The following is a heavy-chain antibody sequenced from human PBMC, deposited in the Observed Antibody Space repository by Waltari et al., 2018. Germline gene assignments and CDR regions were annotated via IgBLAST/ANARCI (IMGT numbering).Heavy chain of an antibody. Sequence: VQVLESGGDLVHPGGSLRLSCTVSGFTFNDYSLSRVRQTRGQRLSLISRITNSGDSGVYADAVKCRVIISRSNSVDTLYLQMNSLRAYDTAVYYWARTLAHWGLYVLDAFDIWGQGTMVTVS. CDR1: GFTFNDYS. CDR2: ITNSGDSG. D-gene: IGHD7-27*01. V-gene: IGHV3-23*01. CDR3: ARTLAHWGLYVLDAFDI. J-gene: IGHJ3*02.